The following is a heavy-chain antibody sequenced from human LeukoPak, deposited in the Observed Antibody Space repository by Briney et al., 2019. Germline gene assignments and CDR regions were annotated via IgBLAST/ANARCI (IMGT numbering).Heavy chain of an antibody. CDR1: GGSINSYY. D-gene: IGHD2-2*02. V-gene: IGHV4-59*01. J-gene: IGHJ3*02. CDR2: IYYSGST. CDR3: AGGLYDAFDI. Sequence: SETLSLICTVSGGSINSYYWSWIRQPPGKGLEWIGYIYYSGSTNYNPSLKSRVTISVDTSKMQFSLKLSSVSAADTAVYYCAGGLYDAFDIWGQGTMVTVSS.